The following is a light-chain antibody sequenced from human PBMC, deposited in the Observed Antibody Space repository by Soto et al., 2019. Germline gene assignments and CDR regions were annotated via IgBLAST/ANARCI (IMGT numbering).Light chain of an antibody. CDR1: SSNIGTNT. Sequence: QSVLTQPPSASGTPGQRVTISCSGSSSNIGTNTVNWFQQLPGTAPKLLIYSNNQRPSGVPDRFSGSKSGTSASLAISGLQSEVEADYYCAAWDDSLNGYVFGTGTKLTVL. V-gene: IGLV1-44*01. CDR2: SNN. J-gene: IGLJ1*01. CDR3: AAWDDSLNGYV.